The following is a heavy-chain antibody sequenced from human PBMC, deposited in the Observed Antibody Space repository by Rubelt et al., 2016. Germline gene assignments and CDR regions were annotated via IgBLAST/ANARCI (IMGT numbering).Heavy chain of an antibody. CDR2: INTNTGAP. D-gene: IGHD2-2*01. CDR3: ARVYHKKFEY. Sequence: VRQAPGQGLEWMGWINTNTGAPTYAQGFTGRFVFSLDTSISTAYLQTNSLKAEDTAVYYRARVYHKKFEYWGQGTLVTVSS. V-gene: IGHV7-4-1*02. J-gene: IGHJ4*02.